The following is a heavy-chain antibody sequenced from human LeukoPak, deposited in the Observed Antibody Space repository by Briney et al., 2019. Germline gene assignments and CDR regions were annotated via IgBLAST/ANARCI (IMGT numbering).Heavy chain of an antibody. D-gene: IGHD1-26*01. J-gene: IGHJ4*02. CDR2: IRSKANSYAT. Sequence: PGGSLRLSCAVSGFTFSGSAMHCVRQASGEGLEWVGRIRSKANSYATAYAASVKGRFTISRDDSKNTAYLQMNSLKTEDTAVYYCTRLSDGSGTDKKHNYWGQGTLVTVSS. V-gene: IGHV3-73*01. CDR3: TRLSDGSGTDKKHNY. CDR1: GFTFSGSA.